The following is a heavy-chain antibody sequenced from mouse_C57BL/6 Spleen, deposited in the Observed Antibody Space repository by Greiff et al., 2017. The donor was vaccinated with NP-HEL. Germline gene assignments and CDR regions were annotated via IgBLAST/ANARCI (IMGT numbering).Heavy chain of an antibody. CDR3: ARGTTVVAWDAMDY. V-gene: IGHV1-19*01. J-gene: IGHJ4*01. Sequence: EVQLQQSGPVLVKPGASVKMSCKASGYTFTDYYMNWVKQSHGKSLEWIGVINPYNGGTSYNQKFKGKATLTVDKSSSTAYMELNSLTSEDSAVYYCARGTTVVAWDAMDYWGQGTSVTVSS. CDR2: INPYNGGT. CDR1: GYTFTDYY. D-gene: IGHD1-1*01.